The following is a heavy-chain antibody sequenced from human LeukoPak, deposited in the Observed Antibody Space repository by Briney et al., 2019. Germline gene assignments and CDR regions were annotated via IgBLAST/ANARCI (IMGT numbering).Heavy chain of an antibody. D-gene: IGHD6-13*01. CDR2: IIPIFGTA. CDR1: GGTFRSNA. Sequence: ASVKVSCKASGGTFRSNAISWVRQAPGQGLEWMGGIIPIFGTANYAQKFQGRVTITADESTSTAYMELSSLRSEDTAVYYCARRPYSSSWPDYWGQGTLVTVSS. J-gene: IGHJ4*02. CDR3: ARRPYSSSWPDY. V-gene: IGHV1-69*13.